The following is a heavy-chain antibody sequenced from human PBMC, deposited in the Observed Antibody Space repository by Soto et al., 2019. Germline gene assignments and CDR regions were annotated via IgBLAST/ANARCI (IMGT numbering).Heavy chain of an antibody. Sequence: EVQLVQSGAEVKKPGESLKISCKGSGYSFTSYWIGWVRQMPGKGLEWMGIIYPGDSDTRYSPSFQGQVTISADKSISTAYLQWSSLKASDTAMYYCARLHAEMATISAFDYWGQGTLVTVSS. D-gene: IGHD5-12*01. CDR1: GYSFTSYW. J-gene: IGHJ4*02. V-gene: IGHV5-51*01. CDR2: IYPGDSDT. CDR3: ARLHAEMATISAFDY.